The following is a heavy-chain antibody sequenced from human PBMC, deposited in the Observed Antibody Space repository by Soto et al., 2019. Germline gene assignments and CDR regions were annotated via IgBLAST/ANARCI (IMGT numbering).Heavy chain of an antibody. CDR1: GFPFSDYY. V-gene: IGHV3-11*06. D-gene: IGHD2-21*01. CDR2: ISPKSTYR. J-gene: IGHJ4*02. CDR3: ARGGGRGLFEH. Sequence: GGSLRLSCATSGFPFSDYYMSWIRQAPGKGLEWLSHISPKSTYRNYADSVKGRFTISRDNTKSSLFLQMNSLGVEDTAVYYCARGGGRGLFEHWGQGVLVTVS.